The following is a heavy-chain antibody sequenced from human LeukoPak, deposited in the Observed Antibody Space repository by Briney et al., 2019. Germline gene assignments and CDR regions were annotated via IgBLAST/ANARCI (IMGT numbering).Heavy chain of an antibody. V-gene: IGHV4-4*02. Sequence: PSETLSLTCAVSGGSISSSNWWSWVRQPPGKGLEWIGEIYHSGSTNYNPSLKSRVTISVDKSKNQFSLKLSSVTAADTAVYYCARGKVAAAGLFDYWGQGTLVTVSS. CDR3: ARGKVAAAGLFDY. CDR1: GGSISSSNW. CDR2: IYHSGST. J-gene: IGHJ4*02. D-gene: IGHD6-13*01.